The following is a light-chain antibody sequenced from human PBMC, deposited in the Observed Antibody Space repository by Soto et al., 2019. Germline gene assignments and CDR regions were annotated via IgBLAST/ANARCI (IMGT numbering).Light chain of an antibody. CDR3: QQRSNWPPT. Sequence: EFVLTQSPGTLSLSPGERATLSCRASQSVRSNYLAWYQQKPGQAPRLVIYGASSRATGIPARFSGSGSGTDFTLTISSLEPEDFAVYYCQQRSNWPPTFGQGTRLEIK. J-gene: IGKJ5*01. CDR2: GAS. CDR1: QSVRSNY. V-gene: IGKV3D-20*02.